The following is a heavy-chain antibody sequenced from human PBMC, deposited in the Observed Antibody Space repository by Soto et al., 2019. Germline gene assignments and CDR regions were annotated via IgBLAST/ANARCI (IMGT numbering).Heavy chain of an antibody. V-gene: IGHV3-23*01. D-gene: IGHD6-13*01. CDR1: GFTFSTYA. CDR2: IISSGGST. Sequence: EVQLLESGGGLVQPGGSLRLSCAASGFTFSTYAMNWVRQAPGKGLEWVSLIISSGGSTYYADSVKGRFTISRDNSKNTLYLQMNSLRADDTAVYYCAKAEGSSNGTEYSQHWGQGTLVTVSS. CDR3: AKAEGSSNGTEYSQH. J-gene: IGHJ1*01.